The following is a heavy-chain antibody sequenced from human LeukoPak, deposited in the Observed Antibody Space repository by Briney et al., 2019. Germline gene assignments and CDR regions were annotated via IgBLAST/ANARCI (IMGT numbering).Heavy chain of an antibody. CDR2: IKQDGSEK. J-gene: IGHJ3*02. CDR1: GFTFSNYW. CDR3: ARDADLGATITGAFDI. Sequence: GGSLRLSCAASGFTFSNYWMSWVRQTPGKGLEWVANIKQDGSEKYYLDSVKGRFSVSRDNAKNSLYVQMNSLRAEDTAVYYCARDADLGATITGAFDISGQGTMVTVSS. V-gene: IGHV3-7*01. D-gene: IGHD5-24*01.